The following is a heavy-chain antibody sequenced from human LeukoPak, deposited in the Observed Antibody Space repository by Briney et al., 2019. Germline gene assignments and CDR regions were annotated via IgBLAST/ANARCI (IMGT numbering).Heavy chain of an antibody. CDR1: GFTLSSYS. V-gene: IGHV3-48*01. CDR2: ISSSSSTI. J-gene: IGHJ6*03. CDR3: AREAGGSYYYYYYYYHMDV. Sequence: GGSLRLSCAASGFTLSSYSMNWVRQAPGKGLEWVSYISSSSSTIYYADSVKGRFTISRDNAKNSLYLQMNSLRAEDTAVYYCAREAGGSYYYYYYYYHMDVWGKGTTVTVSS. D-gene: IGHD1-26*01.